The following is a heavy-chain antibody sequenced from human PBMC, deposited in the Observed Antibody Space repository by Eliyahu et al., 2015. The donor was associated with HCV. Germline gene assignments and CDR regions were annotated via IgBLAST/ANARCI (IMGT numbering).Heavy chain of an antibody. J-gene: IGHJ6*02. D-gene: IGHD6-19*01. CDR1: GFTVSSNY. CDR3: AVGWRLDYYYYGMDV. Sequence: EVQLVESGGGLVQPGGSLRLSCAASGFTVSSNYMSWVRQAPGKGLEWVSVIYSGGSTYYADSVKGRFTISRDNSKNTLYLQMNSLRAEDTAVYYCAVGWRLDYYYYGMDVWGQGTTVTVSS. V-gene: IGHV3-66*01. CDR2: IYSGGST.